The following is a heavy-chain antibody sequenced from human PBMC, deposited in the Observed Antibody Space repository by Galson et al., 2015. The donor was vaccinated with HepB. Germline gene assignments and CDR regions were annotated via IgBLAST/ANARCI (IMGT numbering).Heavy chain of an antibody. CDR3: ATSPIVGALYYYYGMDV. CDR1: GFTFSSYG. CDR2: ISYDGSNK. V-gene: IGHV3-30*03. Sequence: SLRLSCAASGFTFSSYGMHWVRQAPGKGLEWVAVISYDGSNKYYADSVKGRFTISRDNSKNTLYLQMNSLRAEDTAVYYCATSPIVGALYYYYGMDVWGQGTTVTVSS. J-gene: IGHJ6*02. D-gene: IGHD1-26*01.